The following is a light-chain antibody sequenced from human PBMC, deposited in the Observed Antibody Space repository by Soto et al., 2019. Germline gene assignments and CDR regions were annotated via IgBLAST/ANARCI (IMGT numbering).Light chain of an antibody. V-gene: IGKV3-20*01. CDR2: DAS. Sequence: EIVLTQSPATLSLSPGERANLSWRASQSVTTYSAWYQQKPGQAPRLLVYDASYRATGIPARFSGSRSGTDFTLTISRLEPEDFAVYYCQQYGSSPLTFGGGTKVDIK. CDR3: QQYGSSPLT. CDR1: QSVTTY. J-gene: IGKJ4*01.